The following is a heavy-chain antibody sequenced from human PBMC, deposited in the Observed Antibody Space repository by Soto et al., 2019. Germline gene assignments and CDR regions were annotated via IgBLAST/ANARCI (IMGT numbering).Heavy chain of an antibody. CDR3: VSALYCSGGSCSFDP. V-gene: IGHV4-61*01. D-gene: IGHD2-15*01. CDR2: IYYTGST. J-gene: IGHJ5*02. CDR1: GGSVSSGNYY. Sequence: QVQLQESGPGLVKPSETLSLTCTVSGGSVSSGNYYWSWIRQPPGKGLEWIGFIYYTGSTSYNPSLNSRVTISIDTSKNQFSLKLTSVTAADTAVYYCVSALYCSGGSCSFDPWGQGTLVTVSS.